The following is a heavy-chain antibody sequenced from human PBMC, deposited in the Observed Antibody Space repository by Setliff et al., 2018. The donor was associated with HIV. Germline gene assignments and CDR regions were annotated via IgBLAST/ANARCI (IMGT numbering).Heavy chain of an antibody. J-gene: IGHJ4*02. CDR3: ASSPGTVFGVVILNPRFDS. V-gene: IGHV3-21*01. CDR1: KFTFSTYS. D-gene: IGHD3-3*01. Sequence: PGGSLSLSCAASKFTFSTYSVNWVRQAPGKGLEWVSSISPRTTYIYYADSVKGRFTISRDDAKNSLYLQMNSLRAEDTAVYYCASSPGTVFGVVILNPRFDSWGQGTLVTVSS. CDR2: ISPRTTYI.